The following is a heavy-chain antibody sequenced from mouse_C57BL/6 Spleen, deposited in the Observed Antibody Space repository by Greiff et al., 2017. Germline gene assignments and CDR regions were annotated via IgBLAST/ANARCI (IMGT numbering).Heavy chain of an antibody. Sequence: QVQLQQPGAELVRPGTSVTLSCKASGYTFTSYWMHWVKQRPGQGLEWIGVIDPSDSYTNYNQKFKGKATLTVDTSSSTAYMQLSSLTSEDSAVYYCARGELCFDYWGQGTTLTVSS. CDR3: ARGELCFDY. J-gene: IGHJ2*01. CDR1: GYTFTSYW. D-gene: IGHD4-1*01. V-gene: IGHV1-59*01. CDR2: IDPSDSYT.